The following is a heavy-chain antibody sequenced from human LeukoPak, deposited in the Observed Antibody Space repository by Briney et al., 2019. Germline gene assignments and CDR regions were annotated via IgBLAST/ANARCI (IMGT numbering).Heavy chain of an antibody. CDR2: IYTSGST. CDR3: ARHVRVITSLTGYYFDY. Sequence: SETLSLTCTVSGGSISSYYWSWIRQPAGKGLEWIGRIYTSGSTNYNPSLKSRVTISVDTSKNQFSLKLSSVTAADTAVYYCARHVRVITSLTGYYFDYWGQGTLVTVSS. D-gene: IGHD1-20*01. CDR1: GGSISSYY. V-gene: IGHV4-4*07. J-gene: IGHJ4*02.